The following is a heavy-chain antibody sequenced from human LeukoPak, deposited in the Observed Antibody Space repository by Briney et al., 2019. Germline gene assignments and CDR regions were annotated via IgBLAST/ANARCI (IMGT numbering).Heavy chain of an antibody. Sequence: PGGSLRLSCAASGFTFSSYGMHWVRQAPGKGLEWVAVIWYDGSYKYYADSVKGRFTISRDNSKNTLYLQMNSLRAEDTAVYYCARSGDSSGYYYLYYYYMDVWGKGTTVTVSS. CDR2: IWYDGSYK. J-gene: IGHJ6*03. V-gene: IGHV3-33*01. CDR3: ARSGDSSGYYYLYYYYMDV. D-gene: IGHD3-22*01. CDR1: GFTFSSYG.